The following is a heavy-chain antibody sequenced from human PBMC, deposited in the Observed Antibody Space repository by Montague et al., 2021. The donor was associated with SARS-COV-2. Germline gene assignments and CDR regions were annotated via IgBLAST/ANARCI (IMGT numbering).Heavy chain of an antibody. CDR2: ISYDGSNK. J-gene: IGHJ3*02. V-gene: IGHV3-30*04. CDR3: ARDADDYGDYGAFDI. Sequence: SLKLSCAASGFTFSSYAMHWVRQAPGKGLEWVAVISYDGSNKYYVDFVKGRFTISRDNSKNTLYLQMNSLRAEDTAFYYCARDADDYGDYGAFDIWGQGTMVTVAS. D-gene: IGHD4-17*01. CDR1: GFTFSSYA.